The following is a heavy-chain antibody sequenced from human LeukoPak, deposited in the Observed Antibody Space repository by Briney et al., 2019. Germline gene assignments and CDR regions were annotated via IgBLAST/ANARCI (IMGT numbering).Heavy chain of an antibody. Sequence: VAAVKVSCKASGYTFSSYGISWVRQAPGQGLEWMGWISLYNGNTNYRPKLQGRVTMTTDTSTSTAYMDLRSLRSDDTAIYYCARDSPGGSGTYYNDSPDYWGQGTLVTV. J-gene: IGHJ4*02. D-gene: IGHD3-10*01. CDR2: ISLYNGNT. V-gene: IGHV1-18*01. CDR1: GYTFSSYG. CDR3: ARDSPGGSGTYYNDSPDY.